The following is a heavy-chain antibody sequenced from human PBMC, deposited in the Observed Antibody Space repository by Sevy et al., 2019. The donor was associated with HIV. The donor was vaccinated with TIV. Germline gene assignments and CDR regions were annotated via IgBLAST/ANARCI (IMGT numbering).Heavy chain of an antibody. D-gene: IGHD2-21*02. J-gene: IGHJ4*02. CDR3: AGVGVSYCTDDCYHRFDY. CDR1: GFTFSSYA. V-gene: IGHV3-30*09. Sequence: GGSLRLSCSASGFTFSSYALLWVRQAPGKGLEWVSLISYDGRNKYYSDSGKGRFAISRDESKTTLFLQMESLRTEDTAIYYCAGVGVSYCTDDCYHRFDYWGRGTLVTVSS. CDR2: ISYDGRNK.